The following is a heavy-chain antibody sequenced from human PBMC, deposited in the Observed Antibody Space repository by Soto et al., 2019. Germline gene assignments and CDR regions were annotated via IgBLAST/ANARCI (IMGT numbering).Heavy chain of an antibody. V-gene: IGHV2-5*02. J-gene: IGHJ5*02. D-gene: IGHD3-16*01. CDR1: GFSLTTRGVG. CDR2: IYWGDDK. Sequence: QITLKESGPTLVKPTQTLTLTCTFSGFSLTTRGVGVGWIRQPPGKALECLARIYWGDDKRYSPSLQSRLSNTKHTPKHQVLLTMPNVDPVDTATYYCAHIPNYYQYDWFDPWGQGTLVSVSS. CDR3: AHIPNYYQYDWFDP.